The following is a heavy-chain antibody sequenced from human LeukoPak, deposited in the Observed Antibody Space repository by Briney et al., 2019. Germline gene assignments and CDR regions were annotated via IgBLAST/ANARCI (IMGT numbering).Heavy chain of an antibody. Sequence: PSETLSLTCTVSGGSISSGDYYWSWIRQPPGKGLEWIGYIYYSGSTYYNPSLKSRVTISVDTSKNQFSLKLSSVTAADTAVYYCALQQQLVFVFDYWGQGTLVTVSS. CDR1: GGSISSGDYY. CDR2: IYYSGST. V-gene: IGHV4-30-4*02. J-gene: IGHJ4*02. CDR3: ALQQQLVFVFDY. D-gene: IGHD6-13*01.